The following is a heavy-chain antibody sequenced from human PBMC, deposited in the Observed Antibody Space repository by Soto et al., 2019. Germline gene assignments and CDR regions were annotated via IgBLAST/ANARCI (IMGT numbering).Heavy chain of an antibody. CDR1: GFTFSDYY. J-gene: IGHJ4*02. D-gene: IGHD5-18*01. CDR2: IKPDGSEN. CDR3: VRDFEGSYGYGPFDY. V-gene: IGHV3-7*03. Sequence: SGGSLRLSCAASGFTFSDYYMAWIRQAPWKGLEWVASIKPDGSENYYVDSVRGRFTISRDHAKNSLYLQMNSLGAEDTAVYYCVRDFEGSYGYGPFDYWGQGTMVTVSS.